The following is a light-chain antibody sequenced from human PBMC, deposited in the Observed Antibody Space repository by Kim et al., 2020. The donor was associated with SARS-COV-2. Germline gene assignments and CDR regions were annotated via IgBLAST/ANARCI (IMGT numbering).Light chain of an antibody. CDR2: AAS. Sequence: ASVGDRVTITCRASQGNRNDLGWYQQKPGKAPKLLIYAASSLQSGVPSRFSGSGSGTDFTLTISSLQPEDFATYYCLQDYNYPWTFGQGTKVDIK. V-gene: IGKV1-6*01. J-gene: IGKJ1*01. CDR3: LQDYNYPWT. CDR1: QGNRND.